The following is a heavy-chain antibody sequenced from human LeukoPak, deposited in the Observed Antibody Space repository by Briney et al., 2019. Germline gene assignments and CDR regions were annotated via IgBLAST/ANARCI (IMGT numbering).Heavy chain of an antibody. CDR2: MRSEARGGTP. Sequence: GGSLRLSCATSGFTLRNAWISWVRQAPGKGLEWVGRMRSEARGGTPDYTALVKGRFIISIDDSRSTLYLQMHSLETEDTALYYCTTEGFTYGHHALGIWGQGTVVTVSS. CDR3: TTEGFTYGHHALGI. V-gene: IGHV3-15*01. J-gene: IGHJ3*02. CDR1: GFTLRNAW. D-gene: IGHD5-18*01.